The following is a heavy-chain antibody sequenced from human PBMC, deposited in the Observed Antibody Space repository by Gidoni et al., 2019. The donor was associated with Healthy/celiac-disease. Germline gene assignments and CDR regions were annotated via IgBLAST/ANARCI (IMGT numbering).Heavy chain of an antibody. CDR3: ARDGTGTTWYFDY. Sequence: EVQLVESGGGLVKPGGSLRLSCAASGFTFSSYSMNWVRQAPGKGLECVSSISSSSSYIYYADSVKGRFTISRDNAKNSLYLQMNSLRAEDTAVYYCARDGTGTTWYFDYWGQGTLVTVSS. CDR2: ISSSSSYI. J-gene: IGHJ4*02. D-gene: IGHD1-7*01. CDR1: GFTFSSYS. V-gene: IGHV3-21*01.